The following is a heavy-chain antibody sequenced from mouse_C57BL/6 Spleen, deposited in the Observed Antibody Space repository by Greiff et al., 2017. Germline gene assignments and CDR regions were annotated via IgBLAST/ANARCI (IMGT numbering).Heavy chain of an antibody. V-gene: IGHV1-54*01. CDR3: ARSLEGGAWFAY. J-gene: IGHJ3*01. CDR1: GYAFTNYL. CDR2: INPGSGGT. Sequence: QVQLQQPGAELVRPGTSVKVSCKASGYAFTNYLIEWVKQRPGQGLEWIGVINPGSGGTNYNEKFKGKATLTADKSSSTAYMQLSSLTSEDSAVYFCARSLEGGAWFAYWGQGTLVTVSA.